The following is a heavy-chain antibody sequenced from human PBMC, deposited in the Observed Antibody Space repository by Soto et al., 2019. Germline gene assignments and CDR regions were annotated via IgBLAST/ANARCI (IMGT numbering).Heavy chain of an antibody. Sequence: QVQLVQSGAEVKKPGASVKVSCKASGYTFTGYAIQWVRQAPGQRLEWMGWINAGNGNTKYSQKFQDRVTITRDTSASTAYMELSSLRSEDTAVYYCARDLGGWPDYWGQGTLVTVSS. CDR2: INAGNGNT. J-gene: IGHJ4*02. V-gene: IGHV1-3*01. D-gene: IGHD6-19*01. CDR3: ARDLGGWPDY. CDR1: GYTFTGYA.